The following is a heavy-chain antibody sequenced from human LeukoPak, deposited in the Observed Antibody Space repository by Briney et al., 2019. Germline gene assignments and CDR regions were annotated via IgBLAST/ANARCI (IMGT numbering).Heavy chain of an antibody. CDR3: ARAGVWDYSDSSGYHNAAFDI. CDR2: INPRGGTT. D-gene: IGHD3-22*01. J-gene: IGHJ3*02. V-gene: IGHV1-46*01. Sequence: ASVKVSCKAFGYTFTGYYTHWVRQAPGQGLEWMGIINPRGGTTSYVQKFQGRVTMTRDMSTSTVYMELSSLRSEDTAVYYCARAGVWDYSDSSGYHNAAFDIWGQGTMVTVSS. CDR1: GYTFTGYY.